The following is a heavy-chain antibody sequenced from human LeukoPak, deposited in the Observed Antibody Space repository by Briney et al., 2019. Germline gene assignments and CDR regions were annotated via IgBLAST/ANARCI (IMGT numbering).Heavy chain of an antibody. CDR1: GYTFTSYG. CDR2: ISASSGNT. CDR3: ARDDQILSGAYYQAFDY. V-gene: IGHV1-18*01. D-gene: IGHD1-26*01. J-gene: IGHJ4*02. Sequence: ASVKVSCRASGYTFTSYGVSWVRQAPGQRLEWMGWISASSGNTKYSQRLQGRVSMTTDTSTSTAYMELRSLRSDDTAVYYCARDDQILSGAYYQAFDYWGQGTLVTVSS.